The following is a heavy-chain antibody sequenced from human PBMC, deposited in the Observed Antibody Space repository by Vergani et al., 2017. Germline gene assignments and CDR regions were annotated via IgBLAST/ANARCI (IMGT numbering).Heavy chain of an antibody. V-gene: IGHV3-23*01. CDR2: ISGSGGST. J-gene: IGHJ5*02. Sequence: EVQLLESGGGLVQPGGSLRLSCAASGFTFSSYAMSWVRQAPGKGLEWVSAISGSGGSTYYADSVKGRFTISRDNSKNTLYLQMNSLRAEDTAVYYCAKDSGYGSWSSSSRGSNWFDPWGQGTLVTVSS. CDR1: GFTFSSYA. D-gene: IGHD6-13*01. CDR3: AKDSGYGSWSSSSRGSNWFDP.